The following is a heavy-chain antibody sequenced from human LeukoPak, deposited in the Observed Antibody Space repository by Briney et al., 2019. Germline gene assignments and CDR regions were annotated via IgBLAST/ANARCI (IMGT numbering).Heavy chain of an antibody. J-gene: IGHJ6*04. D-gene: IGHD3-3*01. V-gene: IGHV3-23*01. Sequence: PGGSLRLSCAASGFTFTSYAMSWVRQAPGKGLEWVSVISGGGSSTYYADSVKGRFTISRDNSKNTLYLQMNSLRGEDTAVYYCAEESGQLDVWGKGTTVTVSS. CDR3: AEESGQLDV. CDR2: ISGGGSST. CDR1: GFTFTSYA.